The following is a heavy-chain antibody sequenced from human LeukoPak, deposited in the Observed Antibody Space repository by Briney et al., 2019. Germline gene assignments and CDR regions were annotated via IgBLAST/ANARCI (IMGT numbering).Heavy chain of an antibody. Sequence: GSLLLSCAASGFTFSSYAMSWGRQAPGMGLEGVSSIGSSGDITYYADSVKGRFTISRDNSKNTLYLQMNSLRAEDTAVYYCARDIDNGDYVVYWGQGTLATVSS. CDR1: GFTFSSYA. J-gene: IGHJ4*02. CDR2: IGSSGDIT. D-gene: IGHD4-17*01. V-gene: IGHV3-23*01. CDR3: ARDIDNGDYVVY.